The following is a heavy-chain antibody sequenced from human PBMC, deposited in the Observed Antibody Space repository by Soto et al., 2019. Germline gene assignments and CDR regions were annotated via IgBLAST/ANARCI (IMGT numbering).Heavy chain of an antibody. V-gene: IGHV2-5*02. D-gene: IGHD5-12*01. Sequence: QITVKESGLTLVKPTETLTLTCTFSGFSLSSIGMGVGWIRQPPGKALEWLTLIYWGDDKRYSPSLGSRLTITKDPSKNQVDLTMTNMDPVDTATYYCARLTRGVYDLDRLWEKFDYWGQGALVTVS. CDR1: GFSLSSIGMG. CDR2: IYWGDDK. CDR3: ARLTRGVYDLDRLWEKFDY. J-gene: IGHJ4*02.